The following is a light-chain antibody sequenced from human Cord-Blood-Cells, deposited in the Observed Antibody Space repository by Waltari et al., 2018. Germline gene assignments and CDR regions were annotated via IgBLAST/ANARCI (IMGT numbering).Light chain of an antibody. V-gene: IGKV3-11*01. J-gene: IGKJ4*01. CDR2: DAS. CDR1: QRVSSY. CDR3: QQRSNWPLLT. Sequence: EIVLTQSTDTLSLSPGERATHSCRARQRVSSYLAWYQQKTGQATRLLIYDASNRATGIPARFSGSGSGTDFTLTISSLEPEDFAVYYCQQRSNWPLLTFGGGTKVEIK.